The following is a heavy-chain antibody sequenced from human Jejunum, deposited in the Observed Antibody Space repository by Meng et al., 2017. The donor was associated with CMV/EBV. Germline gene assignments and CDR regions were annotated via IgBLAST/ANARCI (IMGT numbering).Heavy chain of an antibody. Sequence: CASSGFTFSSYAMHWVRQATGKGLEWVSTIGVAGDTYYVGSVKGRFTISRETAKNSLYLQMNSLRAGDTAVYYCSRVHPYYFGMDVWGQGTTVTVSS. V-gene: IGHV3-13*01. CDR3: SRVHPYYFGMDV. CDR2: IGVAGDT. CDR1: GFTFSSYA. J-gene: IGHJ6*02.